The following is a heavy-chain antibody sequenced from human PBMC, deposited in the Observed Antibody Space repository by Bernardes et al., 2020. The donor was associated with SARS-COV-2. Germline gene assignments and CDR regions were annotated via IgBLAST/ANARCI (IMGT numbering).Heavy chain of an antibody. Sequence: SEPLSLTCTVSGDSINSNNYYWGWLLQPPGKGLEWVATIYYSGSTYYNPSLKSRVTISVDTSKNQFSLKLNSVTAADTAVYYCVRDRQQWPTGWFDPWGQGTLVTVSS. V-gene: IGHV4-39*02. CDR2: IYYSGST. J-gene: IGHJ5*02. D-gene: IGHD6-19*01. CDR3: VRDRQQWPTGWFDP. CDR1: GDSINSNNYY.